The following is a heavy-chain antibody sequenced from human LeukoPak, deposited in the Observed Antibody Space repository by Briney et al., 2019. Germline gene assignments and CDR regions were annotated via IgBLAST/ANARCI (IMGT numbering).Heavy chain of an antibody. D-gene: IGHD6-19*01. J-gene: IGHJ4*02. V-gene: IGHV3-74*01. CDR3: ARATRIYSSGWYYSFDY. CDR2: INVDGGGA. CDR1: GFTFSTYW. Sequence: GGSLRLSCAASGFTFSTYWMHWVRQAPGKGLVWGSHINVDGGGATYADSVKGRFTISRDNAKNTLYLHMNSLRAEDTAVYYCARATRIYSSGWYYSFDYWGQGTLVTVSS.